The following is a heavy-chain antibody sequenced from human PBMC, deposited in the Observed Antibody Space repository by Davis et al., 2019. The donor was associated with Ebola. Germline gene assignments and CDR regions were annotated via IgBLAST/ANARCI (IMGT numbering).Heavy chain of an antibody. D-gene: IGHD5-12*01. CDR2: INPNDGRT. CDR3: TTPGGQDSGYDVFDI. J-gene: IGHJ3*02. CDR1: GYNFTTYG. Sequence: AASVKVSCKASGYNFTTYGFAWVRQAPGQGLEWMGMINPNDGRTIYAQKFQGRVTVTRDTSTTTVYMDLSSLRSEDTALYYCTTPGGQDSGYDVFDIWGQGTLVTVSS. V-gene: IGHV1-46*03.